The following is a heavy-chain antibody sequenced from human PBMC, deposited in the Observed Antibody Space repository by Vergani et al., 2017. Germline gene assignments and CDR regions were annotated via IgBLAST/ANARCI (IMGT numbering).Heavy chain of an antibody. D-gene: IGHD6-19*01. CDR1: GFTFSSYG. Sequence: QVQLVESGGGVVQPGRSLRLSCAASGFTFSSYGMHWVRQAPGKGLEWVAVISYDGSNKYYADSVKGRFTISRDNSKNTLYLQMNGLRAEDTAVYYCARDFPGRSGNIAVAATGYYGMDVWGQGTTVTVSS. CDR2: ISYDGSNK. J-gene: IGHJ6*02. V-gene: IGHV3-30*03. CDR3: ARDFPGRSGNIAVAATGYYGMDV.